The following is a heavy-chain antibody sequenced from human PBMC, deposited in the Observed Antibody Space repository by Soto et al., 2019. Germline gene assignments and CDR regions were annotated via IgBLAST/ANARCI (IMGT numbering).Heavy chain of an antibody. V-gene: IGHV4-30-4*01. CDR2: IYYSGST. CDR3: AAFITGTTGNLNFDY. Sequence: QVQLQESGPGLVKPSQTLSLTCTVSGGSISSGDYYWRWIRQPPGKGLEWSGYIYYSGSTYYNPSLKRRVTISVDTSKNQFSRKLSSVTAADTAVYYCAAFITGTTGNLNFDYWGQGTLVTVSS. J-gene: IGHJ4*02. D-gene: IGHD1-7*01. CDR1: GGSISSGDYY.